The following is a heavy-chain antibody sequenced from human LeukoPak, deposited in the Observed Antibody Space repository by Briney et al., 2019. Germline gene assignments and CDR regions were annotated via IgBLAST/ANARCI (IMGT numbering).Heavy chain of an antibody. CDR3: ARVRLQFNYFHY. J-gene: IGHJ4*02. V-gene: IGHV4-30-4*01. Sequence: PSQTLSLTCTVSGVSISGGDYYWRWIRQPPGKVLAWIGYINYRAGFTYHPPLNSRVTISVDPSKNQLSLKLSPVPAADTAVYYCARVRLQFNYFHYWGQGTLVTVSS. CDR1: GVSISGGDYY. D-gene: IGHD5-24*01. CDR2: INYRAGF.